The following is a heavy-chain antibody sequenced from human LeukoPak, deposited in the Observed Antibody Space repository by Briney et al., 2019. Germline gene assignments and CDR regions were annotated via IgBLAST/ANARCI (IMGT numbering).Heavy chain of an antibody. J-gene: IGHJ4*02. Sequence: SETLSLTCAVSGASIITNSPYWAWIRQSPGKGPEWIGTVYYTGSIYYNPSLKSRVILSVDTSKNQFSLSLSSVTAADTATYYCARHRGSGSSSIPFDYWGQGTLVTVSS. CDR3: ARHRGSGSSSIPFDY. D-gene: IGHD3-10*01. CDR2: VYYTGSI. V-gene: IGHV4-39*01. CDR1: GASIITNSPY.